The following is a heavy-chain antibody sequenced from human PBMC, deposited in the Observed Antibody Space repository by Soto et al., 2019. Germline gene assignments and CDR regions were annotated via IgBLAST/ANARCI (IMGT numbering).Heavy chain of an antibody. V-gene: IGHV3-7*03. D-gene: IGHD6-6*01. CDR3: ARDRGIAARRGGTALDY. J-gene: IGHJ4*02. Sequence: ESGGGLVQPGGSLRLSCAASGFTFSSYWMSWVRQAPGKGLEWVANIKQDGSEKYYVDSVKGRFTISRDNAKNSLYLQMNSLRAEDTAVYYCARDRGIAARRGGTALDYWGQGTLVTVSS. CDR2: IKQDGSEK. CDR1: GFTFSSYW.